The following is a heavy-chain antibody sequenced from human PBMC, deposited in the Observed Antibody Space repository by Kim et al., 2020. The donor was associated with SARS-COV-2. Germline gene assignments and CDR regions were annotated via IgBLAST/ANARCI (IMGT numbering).Heavy chain of an antibody. Sequence: SETLSLTCTVSGGSISSGGYYWSWIRQHPGKGLEWIGYIYYSGSTYYNPSLKSRVTISVDTSKNQFSLKLSSVTAADTAVYYCARGETYYDILTGALGDWGQGTLVTVSS. CDR3: ARGETYYDILTGALGD. J-gene: IGHJ4*02. V-gene: IGHV4-31*03. CDR1: GGSISSGGYY. CDR2: IYYSGST. D-gene: IGHD3-9*01.